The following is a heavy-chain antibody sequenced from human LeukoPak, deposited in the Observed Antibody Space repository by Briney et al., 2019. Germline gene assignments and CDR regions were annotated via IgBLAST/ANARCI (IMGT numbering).Heavy chain of an antibody. D-gene: IGHD3-10*01. CDR1: GFTFSYYA. Sequence: GGSLRLSCAASGFTFSYYAMHWVRQAPGKGLEWVAVISYDGSNKDYADSVKGRFTISRDNSKNTLYLQMNSLRAEDTALYYCAKDLFRIGVAPLDCWGQGTLVTVSS. J-gene: IGHJ4*02. CDR2: ISYDGSNK. V-gene: IGHV3-30*18. CDR3: AKDLFRIGVAPLDC.